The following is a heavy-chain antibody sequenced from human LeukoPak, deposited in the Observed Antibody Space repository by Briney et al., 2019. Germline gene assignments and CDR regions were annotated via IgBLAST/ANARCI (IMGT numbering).Heavy chain of an antibody. D-gene: IGHD4-17*01. CDR3: ANEIRPNDY. CDR1: EFDFSTHA. V-gene: IGHV3-23*01. Sequence: GGSLRLSCAASEFDFSTHAMTWVRQTPGKGLEWVSAISISGTKTYYADSVKGRFTISRDNSKNTLYLQMYSLRAEDTAVYYCANEIRPNDYWGQGTLVTVSS. J-gene: IGHJ4*02. CDR2: ISISGTKT.